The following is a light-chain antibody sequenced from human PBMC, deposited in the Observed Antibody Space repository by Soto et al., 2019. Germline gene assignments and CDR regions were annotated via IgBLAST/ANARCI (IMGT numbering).Light chain of an antibody. CDR2: DAS. CDR3: QQRSNWPRGT. Sequence: EIVLTQSPATLSLSPGERATLSCRASQSVSSYFAWYQQKPGQAPRLLIYDASNRATGIPARFSGSGSGTDFTLTISSLEPEDFAVYYCQQRSNWPRGTFGQGTKVEIK. CDR1: QSVSSY. V-gene: IGKV3-11*01. J-gene: IGKJ1*01.